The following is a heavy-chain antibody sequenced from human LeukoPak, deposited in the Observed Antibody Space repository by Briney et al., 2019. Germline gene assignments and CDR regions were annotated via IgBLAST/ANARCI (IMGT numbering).Heavy chain of an antibody. Sequence: SETLSLTCAVYGGSFSGYFWSWIRQPPGKGLEGIGEINHSGSTNYNPSLKSRVTISVDTSKNQFSLKLSSVTAADTAVYYCARIRAMVWDIDYLGQGTLVTVSS. CDR3: ARIRAMVWDIDY. CDR2: INHSGST. J-gene: IGHJ4*02. V-gene: IGHV4-34*01. CDR1: GGSFSGYF. D-gene: IGHD5-18*01.